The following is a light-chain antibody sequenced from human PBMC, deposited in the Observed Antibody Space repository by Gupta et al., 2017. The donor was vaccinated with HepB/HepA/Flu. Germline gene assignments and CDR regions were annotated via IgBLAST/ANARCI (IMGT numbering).Light chain of an antibody. CDR1: ELPKQY. CDR3: ESGDSSGTHYV. Sequence: SYELTQPPSVSVSPGQTARITCSGDELPKQYANWYQQKPGQAPVGVMYRDNERPSGIPERFSGSSSGTVVTLTISGVQAEDEADYYCESGDSSGTHYVFGTGTKVTVL. V-gene: IGLV3-25*03. J-gene: IGLJ1*01. CDR2: RDN.